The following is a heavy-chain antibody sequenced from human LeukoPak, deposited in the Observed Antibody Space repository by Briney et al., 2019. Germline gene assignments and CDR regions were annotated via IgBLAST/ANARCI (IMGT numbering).Heavy chain of an antibody. CDR1: GYTFTGYY. D-gene: IGHD3-22*01. CDR3: ARLGTYYDSSGYYYV. CDR2: INPNSGGT. V-gene: IGHV1-2*02. J-gene: IGHJ4*02. Sequence: ASVKVSCKASGYTFTGYYMHWVRQAPGQGLEWMGWINPNSGGTNYAQKFQGRVTMTRDTSISTAYMELSRLRSDDTAVYYCARLGTYYDSSGYYYVWGQGTLVTVSS.